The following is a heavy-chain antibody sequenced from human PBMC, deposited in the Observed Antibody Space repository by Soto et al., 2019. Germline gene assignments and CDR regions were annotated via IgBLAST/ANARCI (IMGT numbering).Heavy chain of an antibody. CDR2: ISSSSSYI. V-gene: IGHV3-21*01. CDR3: ARAAHDYGDYAPFDY. Sequence: EVQLVESGGGLVKPGGSLRLSWAASGFTFSSYSMNWVRQAPGKGLEWVSSISSSSSYIYYADSVKGRFTISRDNDKNSLYLQMNSLRAEDTAVYYCARAAHDYGDYAPFDYWGQGTLVTVSS. J-gene: IGHJ4*02. CDR1: GFTFSSYS. D-gene: IGHD4-17*01.